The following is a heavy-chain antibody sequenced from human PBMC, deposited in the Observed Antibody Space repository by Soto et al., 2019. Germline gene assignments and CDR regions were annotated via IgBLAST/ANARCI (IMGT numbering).Heavy chain of an antibody. J-gene: IGHJ4*02. CDR2: INPNSGGT. V-gene: IGHV1-2*04. CDR1: GYTFTGYY. Sequence: ASVKVSCKASGYTFTGYYMHWVRQAPGQGLEWMGWINPNSGGTNYAQKFQGWVTMTRDASISTAYMELSRLRSDDTAVYYCAREYSGYDYCFDYWGQGTLVTVPS. CDR3: AREYSGYDYCFDY. D-gene: IGHD5-12*01.